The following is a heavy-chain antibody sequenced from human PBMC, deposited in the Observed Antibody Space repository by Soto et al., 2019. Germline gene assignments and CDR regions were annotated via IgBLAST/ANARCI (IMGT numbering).Heavy chain of an antibody. V-gene: IGHV4-34*01. CDR2: INHSGST. CDR3: ARETGPLYYYYDMDV. Sequence: SETLSLTCAVYGGSFSGYYWSWIRQPPGKGLEWIGEINHSGSTNYNPSLKSRVTISVDTSKNQFSLKLSSVTAADTAVYYCARETGPLYYYYDMDVWGKGTTVTVSS. CDR1: GGSFSGYY. D-gene: IGHD3-9*01. J-gene: IGHJ6*03.